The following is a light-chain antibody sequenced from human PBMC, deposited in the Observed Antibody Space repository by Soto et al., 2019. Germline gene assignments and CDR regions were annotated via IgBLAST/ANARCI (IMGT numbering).Light chain of an antibody. J-gene: IGKJ5*01. V-gene: IGKV1-33*01. Sequence: DIHMTQSPSSLSASVGYRFTITCRASQDINNYLDWYQVKPGKAPKLLIYDATNLETGVPSRFSGSGSRTDFSFTISSLQPEDVEIYYCHQYDNLPPTFGQGTRLEIK. CDR2: DAT. CDR1: QDINNY. CDR3: HQYDNLPPT.